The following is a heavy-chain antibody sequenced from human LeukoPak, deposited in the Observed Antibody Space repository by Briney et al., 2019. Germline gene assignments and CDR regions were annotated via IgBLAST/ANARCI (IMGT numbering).Heavy chain of an antibody. V-gene: IGHV3-33*06. CDR2: IWYDGSKK. CDR1: GFIFSNFA. Sequence: GGSLRLSCAASGFIFSNFAIYWVRQAPGKGLEWVAVIWYDGSKKYYADSVKGRFTISRDNSKNTVYLQMNSLRAEDTAVYYCAKDSYNYYDSSGSFDYWGQGTLVTVSS. D-gene: IGHD3-22*01. CDR3: AKDSYNYYDSSGSFDY. J-gene: IGHJ4*02.